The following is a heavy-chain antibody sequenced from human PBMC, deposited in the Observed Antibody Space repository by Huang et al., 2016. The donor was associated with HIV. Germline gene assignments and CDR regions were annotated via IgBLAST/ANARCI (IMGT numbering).Heavy chain of an antibody. J-gene: IGHJ4*02. CDR1: GFNFNNYD. D-gene: IGHD3-22*01. Sequence: QVQLVQSGAEVKKPGASVKVSCKASGFNFNNYDFNWVRQASGQGLEWMGWMNPKSGKTGYAQKCQGRVTITRNTSITTAYMELRSLRSEDTAVYYCARARGFLYDSTGYYSRYYFDSWGQGTLVTISS. CDR2: MNPKSGKT. V-gene: IGHV1-8*03. CDR3: ARARGFLYDSTGYYSRYYFDS.